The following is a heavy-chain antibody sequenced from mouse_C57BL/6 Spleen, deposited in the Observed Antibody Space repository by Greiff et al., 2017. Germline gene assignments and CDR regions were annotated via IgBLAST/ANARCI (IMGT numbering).Heavy chain of an antibody. CDR2: INPSTGGT. CDR3: ARSYYVAY. J-gene: IGHJ3*01. Sequence: EVKLLESGPELVKPGASVKISCKASGYSFTGYYMNWVKQSPDQGLEWIGGINPSTGGTTYNQKFKAKATLTVDKSSSTAYMQLKSLTSEDSAVYYCARSYYVAYWGQGTLVTVSA. D-gene: IGHD1-1*01. CDR1: GYSFTGYY. V-gene: IGHV1-42*01.